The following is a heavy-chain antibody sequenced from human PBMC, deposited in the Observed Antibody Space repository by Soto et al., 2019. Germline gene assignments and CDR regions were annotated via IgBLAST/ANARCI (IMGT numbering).Heavy chain of an antibody. CDR3: AKNTAGGYYYYYYMDV. CDR2: ISYDGSNK. V-gene: IGHV3-30*18. D-gene: IGHD3-10*01. Sequence: GGSLRLSCAASGFTFSSYGMHWVRQAPGKGLEWVAVISYDGSNKYYADSVKGRFTISRDNSKNTLYLQMNSLRAEDTAVYYCAKNTAGGYYYYYYMDVWGKGTTVTVSS. J-gene: IGHJ6*03. CDR1: GFTFSSYG.